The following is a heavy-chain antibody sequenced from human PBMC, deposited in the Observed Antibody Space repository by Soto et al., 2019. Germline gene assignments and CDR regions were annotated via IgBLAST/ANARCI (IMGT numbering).Heavy chain of an antibody. CDR1: GFTFSSYW. Sequence: PGGSLRLSCAASGFTFSSYWMSWVRQAPGKGLEWVANIKQDGSEKYYVDSVKGRFTISRDNAKNSQYLQMNSLRAEDTAVYYCARGLTPNWFDPWGQGTLVTVS. D-gene: IGHD3-16*01. CDR3: ARGLTPNWFDP. J-gene: IGHJ5*02. V-gene: IGHV3-7*01. CDR2: IKQDGSEK.